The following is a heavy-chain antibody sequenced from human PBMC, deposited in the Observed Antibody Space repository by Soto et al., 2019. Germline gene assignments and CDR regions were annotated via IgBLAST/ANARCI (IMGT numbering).Heavy chain of an antibody. Sequence: GGSLRLSCAASGFTFDDYAMHWVRQAPGKGLEWVSGISWNSGSIGYADSVKGRFTISRDNAKNSLYLQMNSLRAEDTALYYCAKDEAYYGSGSYSPLFDYWGQGTLVTVSS. CDR2: ISWNSGSI. J-gene: IGHJ4*02. CDR3: AKDEAYYGSGSYSPLFDY. D-gene: IGHD3-10*01. V-gene: IGHV3-9*01. CDR1: GFTFDDYA.